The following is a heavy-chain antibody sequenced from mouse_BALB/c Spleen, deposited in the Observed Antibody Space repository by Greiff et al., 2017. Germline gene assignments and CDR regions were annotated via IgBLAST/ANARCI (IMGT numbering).Heavy chain of an antibody. Sequence: EVQLQQSGAELVKPGASVKLSCTASGFNIKDTYMHWVKQRPEQGLEWIGRIDPANGNTKYDPKFQGKATITADTSSNTAYLQLSSLTSEDTAVYYCSGGYYRWFAYWGQGTLVTVSA. CDR1: GFNIKDTY. CDR2: IDPANGNT. D-gene: IGHD2-3*01. J-gene: IGHJ3*01. V-gene: IGHV14-3*02. CDR3: SGGYYRWFAY.